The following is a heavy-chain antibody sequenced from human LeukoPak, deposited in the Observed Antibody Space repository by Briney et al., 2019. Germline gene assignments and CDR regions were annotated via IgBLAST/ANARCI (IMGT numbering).Heavy chain of an antibody. D-gene: IGHD2-2*01. J-gene: IGHJ4*02. CDR2: ISAYNGNT. V-gene: IGHV1-18*01. Sequence: GASVKVSCKASGYTFTSYGISWVRQAPGQGLEWMGWISAYNGNTNYAQKLQGRVTMTTDTSTSTAYMELRSLRSDDTAVYYCARDPRPYCSSTSCFRWYFDYWGQGTLVTVSS. CDR1: GYTFTSYG. CDR3: ARDPRPYCSSTSCFRWYFDY.